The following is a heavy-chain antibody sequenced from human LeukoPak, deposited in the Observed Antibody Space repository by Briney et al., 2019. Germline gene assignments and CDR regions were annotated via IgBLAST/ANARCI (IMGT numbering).Heavy chain of an antibody. J-gene: IGHJ1*01. CDR2: ISGSGGST. V-gene: IGHV3-23*01. D-gene: IGHD3-22*01. CDR1: GFTFSSYG. Sequence: PGGSLRLSCAASGFTFSSYGMSWVRQAPGKGLEWVSAISGSGGSTYYADSVKGRFTISRDNSKNTLYLQMNSLRAEDTAVYYCATAYYYDSSGPPVGWGQGTLVTVSS. CDR3: ATAYYYDSSGPPVG.